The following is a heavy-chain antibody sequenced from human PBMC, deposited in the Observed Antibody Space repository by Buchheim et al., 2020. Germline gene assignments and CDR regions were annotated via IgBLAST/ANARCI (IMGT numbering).Heavy chain of an antibody. Sequence: QVQLVQSGAEVKKPGASVKVSCKASGYTFTSFGISWVRQAPGQGLEWMGWINTFNGNTNYAQKLQGRVTMTTDKSTSTAYMDLRSLRADDTAVYYCAREGSRSIGWYYYYGMDVWGQETT. D-gene: IGHD6-13*01. V-gene: IGHV1-18*01. J-gene: IGHJ6*02. CDR3: AREGSRSIGWYYYYGMDV. CDR2: INTFNGNT. CDR1: GYTFTSFG.